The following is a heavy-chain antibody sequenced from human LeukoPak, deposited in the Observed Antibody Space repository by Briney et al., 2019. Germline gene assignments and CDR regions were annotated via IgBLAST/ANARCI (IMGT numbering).Heavy chain of an antibody. D-gene: IGHD4-17*01. Sequence: ASVKACCKASRSTFTSYGISWVRQAPGQGLEGMGWISAYNANTNYAQKLQGRVTMTTDTSTSTAYMELRSLRSDDTAVYYCARDGGQTMVTTRYYYYYGMDVWGQGTTVTVSS. J-gene: IGHJ6*02. V-gene: IGHV1-18*01. CDR3: ARDGGQTMVTTRYYYYYGMDV. CDR2: ISAYNANT. CDR1: RSTFTSYG.